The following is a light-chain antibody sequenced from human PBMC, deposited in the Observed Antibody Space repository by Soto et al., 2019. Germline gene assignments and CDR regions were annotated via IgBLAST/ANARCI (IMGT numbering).Light chain of an antibody. CDR3: CSYGGGRTPLG. CDR1: RSDVGGYKY. Sequence: QSALTQPRSVSGSPGQSVTISCTGSRSDVGGYKYVSWYQQHPGKAPKPMIYDVSKRPSGVPGRFSGSKSGNTASLTISGLQAEDEADYYCCSYGGGRTPLGFGGGTKVTVL. J-gene: IGLJ2*01. V-gene: IGLV2-11*01. CDR2: DVS.